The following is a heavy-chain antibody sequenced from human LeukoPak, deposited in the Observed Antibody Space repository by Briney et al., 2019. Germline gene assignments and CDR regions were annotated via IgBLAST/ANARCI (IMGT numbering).Heavy chain of an antibody. Sequence: SETLSLTCTVSGGSISSYYWSWIRQPPGKELEWIGYIYYSGSTNYNPSLKSRVTISVDTSKNQFSLKLSSVTAADTAVYYCARQVRDGYNYYFDYWGQGTLVTVSS. D-gene: IGHD5-12*01. J-gene: IGHJ4*02. CDR3: ARQVRDGYNYYFDY. CDR2: IYYSGST. CDR1: GGSISSYY. V-gene: IGHV4-59*08.